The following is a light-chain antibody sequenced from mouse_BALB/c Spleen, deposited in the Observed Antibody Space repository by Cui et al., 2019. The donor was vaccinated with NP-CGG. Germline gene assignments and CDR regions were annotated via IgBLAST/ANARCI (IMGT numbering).Light chain of an antibody. V-gene: IGLV1*01. J-gene: IGLJ1*01. CDR3: ALWHSNHWV. CDR1: TGAVTTNNY. CDR2: GTN. Sequence: QAVVPQESALTTSPGETVTLTCRSSTGAVTTNNYANWVQEKPDHLFTGLIGGTNNRAPGVPARFSGSLIGDKAALTITGAQTEDEAIYFCALWHSNHWVFGGGTKLTVL.